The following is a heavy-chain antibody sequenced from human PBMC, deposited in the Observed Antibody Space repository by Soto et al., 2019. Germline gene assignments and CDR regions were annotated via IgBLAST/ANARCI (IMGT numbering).Heavy chain of an antibody. Sequence: PGGSLRLSCAASGFPFSSYGMHWVRQAPGKGLEWVAVISYDGSNKYYADSVKGRFTISRDNSKNTLYLQMNSLRAEDTAVYYCAKGVTYYYDSSGYSSYFDYWGQGTLVTVSS. CDR1: GFPFSSYG. V-gene: IGHV3-30*18. CDR2: ISYDGSNK. CDR3: AKGVTYYYDSSGYSSYFDY. D-gene: IGHD3-22*01. J-gene: IGHJ4*02.